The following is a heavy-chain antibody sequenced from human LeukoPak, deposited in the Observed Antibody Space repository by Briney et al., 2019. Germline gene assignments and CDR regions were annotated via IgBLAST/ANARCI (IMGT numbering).Heavy chain of an antibody. CDR3: ARELHSTPYGILRFLEWSPGYFDY. CDR2: IYHSGST. D-gene: IGHD3-3*01. V-gene: IGHV4-38-2*02. Sequence: PSETLSLTCTVSSYSISSGYYWGWIRQPPGKGLEWIGSIYHSGSTNYNPSLKSRVTISVDTSKNQFSLKLSSVTAADTAVYYCARELHSTPYGILRFLEWSPGYFDYWGQGTLVTVSS. CDR1: SYSISSGYY. J-gene: IGHJ4*02.